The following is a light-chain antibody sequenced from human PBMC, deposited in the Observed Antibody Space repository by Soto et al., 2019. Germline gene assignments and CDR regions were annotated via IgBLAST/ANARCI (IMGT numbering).Light chain of an antibody. V-gene: IGKV1-5*01. CDR1: QSISSW. Sequence: DIQMTQSPSTLSASVGDRVTINCRASQSISSWLAWYQQKPGKAPKLLIYDASSLESGVPSRFSGSGSGTEFTLTISSLQPDDFATYYCQQYNSHSWTFGQGTKVDIK. CDR2: DAS. CDR3: QQYNSHSWT. J-gene: IGKJ1*01.